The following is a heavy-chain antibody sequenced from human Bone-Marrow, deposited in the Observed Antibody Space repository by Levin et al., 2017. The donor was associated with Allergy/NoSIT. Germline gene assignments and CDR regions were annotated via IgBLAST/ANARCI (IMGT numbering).Heavy chain of an antibody. V-gene: IGHV3-23*01. J-gene: IGHJ4*02. CDR3: AKERIAVTVPYFFDY. Sequence: ASVKVSCAASGFTFRSYAMTWVRQAPGKGLEWVSGISGSGDTTYYADSVRGRFTISRDNSKNTLYLQMSSLRAEDTAVYYCAKERIAVTVPYFFDYWGQGTLVTVSS. CDR2: ISGSGDTT. D-gene: IGHD6-19*01. CDR1: GFTFRSYA.